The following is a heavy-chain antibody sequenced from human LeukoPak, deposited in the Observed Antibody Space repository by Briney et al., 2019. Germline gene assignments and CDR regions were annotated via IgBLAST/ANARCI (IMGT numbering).Heavy chain of an antibody. J-gene: IGHJ4*02. D-gene: IGHD3-22*01. CDR1: GFTFNTYT. Sequence: PGGSLRLSCAASGFTFNTYTMNWVRQAPGKGLEWISCITQSGGTTYYADSVKGRFTISRDNAKNSLYLQMNSLRDEDTAVYYCARGATLTYYYDSSGFYSFDSWGQGSLITVSS. CDR2: ITQSGGTT. CDR3: ARGATLTYYYDSSGFYSFDS. V-gene: IGHV3-48*02.